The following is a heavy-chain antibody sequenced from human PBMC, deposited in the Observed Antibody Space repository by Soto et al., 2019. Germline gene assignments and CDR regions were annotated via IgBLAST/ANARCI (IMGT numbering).Heavy chain of an antibody. Sequence: PGGSLRLSCAASGFTFSSYGMHWVRQAPGKGLEWVAVISYDGSNKYYADSVKGRFTISRDNSKNTLYLQMNSLRAEDTAVYYCEKDLGGNWFDPWGQGNLVTVSS. CDR1: GFTFSSYG. J-gene: IGHJ5*02. CDR3: EKDLGGNWFDP. CDR2: ISYDGSNK. V-gene: IGHV3-30*18.